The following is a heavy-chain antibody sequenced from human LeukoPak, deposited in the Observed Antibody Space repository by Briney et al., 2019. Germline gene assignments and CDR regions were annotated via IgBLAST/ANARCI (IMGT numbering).Heavy chain of an antibody. Sequence: PGESLRLSCAASGFTFSDYYMSWIRQAPGKGLEWVSYISSSSSYTNYADSVKGRFTISRDNAKNSLYLQMNSLRAEDTAVHYCAREAGYCSSTSCYEATLDYWGQGTLVTVSS. CDR1: GFTFSDYY. J-gene: IGHJ4*02. CDR2: ISSSSSYT. V-gene: IGHV3-11*06. D-gene: IGHD2-2*01. CDR3: AREAGYCSSTSCYEATLDY.